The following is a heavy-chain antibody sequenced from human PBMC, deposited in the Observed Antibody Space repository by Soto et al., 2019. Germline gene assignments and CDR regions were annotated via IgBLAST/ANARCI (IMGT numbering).Heavy chain of an antibody. J-gene: IGHJ6*02. V-gene: IGHV3-30-3*01. CDR3: AREHQLLLTDV. D-gene: IGHD2-2*01. CDR1: GFTFSSYA. Sequence: RLSCAASGFTFSSYAMHWVRQAPGKGLEWVAVISYDGSNKYYADSVKGRFTISRDNSKNTLYLQMNSLRAEDTAVYYCAREHQLLLTDVWGQGTTVTV. CDR2: ISYDGSNK.